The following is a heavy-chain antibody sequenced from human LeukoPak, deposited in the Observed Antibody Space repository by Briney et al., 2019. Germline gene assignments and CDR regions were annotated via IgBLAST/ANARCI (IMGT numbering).Heavy chain of an antibody. Sequence: GGSLRLSCAASGFSFGSYALSWVRQAPGKGLEWVSVISGSGDNTHYTDPVKGRFTISRDNSKNTLYLQMNSLRAEDTGVYYCARGGSGMDVWGQGTTVIVSS. J-gene: IGHJ6*02. CDR3: ARGGSGMDV. CDR1: GFSFGSYA. CDR2: ISGSGDNT. D-gene: IGHD1-26*01. V-gene: IGHV3-23*01.